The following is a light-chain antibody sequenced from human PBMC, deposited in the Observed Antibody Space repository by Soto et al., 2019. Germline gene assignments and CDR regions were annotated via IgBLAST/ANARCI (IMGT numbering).Light chain of an antibody. J-gene: IGKJ5*01. CDR2: GAS. Sequence: VMTQSPATLSLSPGDSATLSCRASQSVSSNLAWYQQKPGQAPRLLIYGASTRATGIPDRFSGSGSGTELNLTIGRLEPEDSAVYYCQQRNMWPITFGQGTRLEIK. CDR1: QSVSSN. V-gene: IGKV3-15*01. CDR3: QQRNMWPIT.